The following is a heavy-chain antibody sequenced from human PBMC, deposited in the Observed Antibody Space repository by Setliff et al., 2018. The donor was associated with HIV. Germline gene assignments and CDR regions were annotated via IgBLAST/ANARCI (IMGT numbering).Heavy chain of an antibody. Sequence: GGSLRLSCAASGFTFSRYWMSWVRQAPGKGLEWVANIKQDGSEKYYGDSVQGRFTVSRDNAETSLFLQMNNLRADDAGVYYCVRVAGFSSSWFGYWGQGTLVTVSS. CDR3: VRVAGFSSSWFGY. CDR2: IKQDGSEK. V-gene: IGHV3-7*04. J-gene: IGHJ5*01. D-gene: IGHD6-13*01. CDR1: GFTFSRYW.